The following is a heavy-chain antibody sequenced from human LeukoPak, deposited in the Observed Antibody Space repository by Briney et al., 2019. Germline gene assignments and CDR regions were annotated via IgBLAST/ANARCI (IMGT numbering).Heavy chain of an antibody. CDR3: ARALRFLEWLSPNYYYGMDV. CDR2: IYYSGST. Sequence: SETLSLTCTVSGGSISSYYWSWIRQPAGKGLEWIGYIYYSGSTNYNPSLKSRVTISVDTSKNQFSLKLSSVTAADTAVYYCARALRFLEWLSPNYYYGMDVWGQGTTVTVSS. J-gene: IGHJ6*02. CDR1: GGSISSYY. V-gene: IGHV4-59*01. D-gene: IGHD3-3*01.